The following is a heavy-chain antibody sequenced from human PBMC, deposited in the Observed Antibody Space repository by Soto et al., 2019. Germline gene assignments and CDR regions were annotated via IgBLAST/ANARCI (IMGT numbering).Heavy chain of an antibody. CDR1: GGSFSGYY. V-gene: IGHV4-34*01. D-gene: IGHD3-10*01. J-gene: IGHJ4*02. CDR2: INNSGST. CDR3: ETMGVRALYGSGRYDNGGARGAGDD. Sequence: QVQLQHWGAGLLKPSETLSLTCAVYGGSFSGYYWIWIRLPPGKGLECIGEINNSGSTNSNPSLKSQVHISVNTSKNQFSLKLRSLTAAATAVYDCETMGVRALYGSGRYDNGGARGAGDDWSQGTLVTVSS.